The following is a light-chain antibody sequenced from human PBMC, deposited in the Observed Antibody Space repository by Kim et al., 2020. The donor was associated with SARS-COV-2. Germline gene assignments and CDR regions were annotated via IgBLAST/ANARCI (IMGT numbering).Light chain of an antibody. V-gene: IGKV3-15*01. CDR2: GAS. CDR1: QSVSAN. J-gene: IGKJ1*01. Sequence: VSPGESPTLSCTASQSVSANLAWYQQKPGQAPRLLISGASTRATGIPARFIGRGSGTDFTLTISSQQSEDFGVYYCQQYDKWPRTFGQGTKVDIK. CDR3: QQYDKWPRT.